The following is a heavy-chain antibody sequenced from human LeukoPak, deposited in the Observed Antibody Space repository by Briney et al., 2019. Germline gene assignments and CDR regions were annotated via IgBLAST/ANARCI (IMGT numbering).Heavy chain of an antibody. D-gene: IGHD3-22*01. Sequence: GGSLRLSCTASGFTFGDYAMSWFRQAPGKGLEWVGRTRNKANSYTTEYAASVKGRFTISRDDSKNSLYLQMNSLKTEDTAVYYCARITYYYDSSGYSDAFDIWGQGTMVTVSS. V-gene: IGHV3-72*01. J-gene: IGHJ3*02. CDR3: ARITYYYDSSGYSDAFDI. CDR1: GFTFGDYA. CDR2: TRNKANSYTT.